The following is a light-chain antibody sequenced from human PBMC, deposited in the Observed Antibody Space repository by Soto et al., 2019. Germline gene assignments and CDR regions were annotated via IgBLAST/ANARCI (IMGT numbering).Light chain of an antibody. J-gene: IGLJ2*01. CDR3: CSYAGSTTVV. Sequence: QSALPQPAAVSGAPGQSITISCSGASGDVGCYNPVSWYQQPPGKAPKLTIYEDSKRPSGVSNRFSGSKSGNTACLTISGLQAEDEADYYCCSYAGSTTVVFGGGTTLTVL. CDR1: SGDVGCYNP. V-gene: IGLV2-23*01. CDR2: EDS.